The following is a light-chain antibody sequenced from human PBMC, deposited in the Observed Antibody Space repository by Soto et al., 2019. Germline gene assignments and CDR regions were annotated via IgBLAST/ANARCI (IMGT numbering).Light chain of an antibody. V-gene: IGLV1-44*01. J-gene: IGLJ3*02. CDR3: SVWDDILNGRV. Sequence: QSVLTQPPSASGTPGQRVTISCSGSSSNIGKNTVNWYQQFPGTAPKLLIYRNNQRPSGVPDRFSGSKSGTSASLAISGLQSEDEADYYCSVWDDILNGRVFGGGTKLTVL. CDR1: SSNIGKNT. CDR2: RNN.